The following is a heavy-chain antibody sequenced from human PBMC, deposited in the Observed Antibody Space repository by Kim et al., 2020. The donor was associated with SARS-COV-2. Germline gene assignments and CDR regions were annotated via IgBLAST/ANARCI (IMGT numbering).Heavy chain of an antibody. V-gene: IGHV1-3*01. Sequence: ASVKVSCKASGYTFTSYAMHWVRQAPGQRLEWMGWINAGNGNTKYSQKFQGRVTITRDTSASTAYMELSSLRSEDTAVYYCARAYSSSSGRPNYYYYYGMDVWGQGTTVTVSS. CDR2: INAGNGNT. CDR3: ARAYSSSSGRPNYYYYYGMDV. D-gene: IGHD6-6*01. CDR1: GYTFTSYA. J-gene: IGHJ6*02.